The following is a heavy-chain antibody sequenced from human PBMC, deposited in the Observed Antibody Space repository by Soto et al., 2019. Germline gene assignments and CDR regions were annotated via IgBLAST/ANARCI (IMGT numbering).Heavy chain of an antibody. V-gene: IGHV4-59*08. Sequence: PSETLSLTCTVSGGSISSYYWSWIRQPPGKGLEWIGYIYYSGSTNYNPSLKSRVTISVDTSKNQFSLKLSSVTAADTAVYYCARRDSSGWYGIYFDYWGQGTLVTVSS. CDR2: IYYSGST. D-gene: IGHD6-19*01. CDR3: ARRDSSGWYGIYFDY. CDR1: GGSISSYY. J-gene: IGHJ4*02.